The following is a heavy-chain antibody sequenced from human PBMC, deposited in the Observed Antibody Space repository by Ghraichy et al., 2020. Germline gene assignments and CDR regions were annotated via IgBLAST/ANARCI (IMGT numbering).Heavy chain of an antibody. D-gene: IGHD1-26*01. V-gene: IGHV3-53*01. J-gene: IGHJ4*02. CDR2: IYSGGST. CDR3: ARDGTHPALGATS. Sequence: WGSLRLSCAASGFTVSSNYMSWVRQAPGKGLEWVSVIYSGGSTYYADSVKGRFTISRDNSKNTLYLQMNSLRAEDTAVYYCARDGTHPALGATSWGQGTLVTVSS. CDR1: GFTVSSNY.